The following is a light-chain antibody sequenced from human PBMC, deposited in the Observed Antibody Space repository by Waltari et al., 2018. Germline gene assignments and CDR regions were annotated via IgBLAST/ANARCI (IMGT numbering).Light chain of an antibody. V-gene: IGLV3-1*01. CDR2: EDN. CDR1: ELGEKY. Sequence: SYDLTQPTSVSVSPGQTASIPCSGDELGEKYVSLFQQKPGQSPVLVIYEDNKRPSGIPERISGSNSGNTATLTISGTQAMDEADYYCQAWDSSSHVTFGGGSKLTVL. J-gene: IGLJ2*01. CDR3: QAWDSSSHVT.